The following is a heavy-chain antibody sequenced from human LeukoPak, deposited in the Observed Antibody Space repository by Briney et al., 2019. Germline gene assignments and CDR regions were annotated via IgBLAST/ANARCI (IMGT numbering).Heavy chain of an antibody. CDR3: ARVPYDSSGYYPYYFDY. J-gene: IGHJ4*02. CDR1: GFTFSSYS. CDR2: ISSSSNYI. V-gene: IGHV3-21*01. Sequence: GGSLRLSCAASGFTFSSYSMNWVRQAPGKGLEWVSSISSSSNYIYYADSVKGRFTISRDNAKKSLFLQMNSLRAEDTAVYYCARVPYDSSGYYPYYFDYWGQGTLVTVSS. D-gene: IGHD3-22*01.